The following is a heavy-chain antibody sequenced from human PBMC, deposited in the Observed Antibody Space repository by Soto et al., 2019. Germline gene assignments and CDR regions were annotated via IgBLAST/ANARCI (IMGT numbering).Heavy chain of an antibody. Sequence: QVQLQESGPGLVKPSETLSLTCTVSGDSISSSTYYWGWIRQSPGKGLEWIGSMFYSGNTYYNPSLKSRVTLSIDTSKNQFSLKLNSVTAADPAVYYCVSPEGYYDSSGYTLDYWGQGTLVTVSS. CDR1: GDSISSSTYY. CDR2: MFYSGNT. D-gene: IGHD3-22*01. V-gene: IGHV4-39*01. J-gene: IGHJ4*02. CDR3: VSPEGYYDSSGYTLDY.